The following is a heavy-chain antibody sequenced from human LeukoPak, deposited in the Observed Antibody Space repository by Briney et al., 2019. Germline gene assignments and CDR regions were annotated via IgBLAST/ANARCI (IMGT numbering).Heavy chain of an antibody. CDR1: GFTFRSNE. J-gene: IGHJ3*02. CDR3: ASGVHYTSGWIDI. V-gene: IGHV3-48*03. CDR2: ISSSGSTI. Sequence: PGGSLRLSCVASGFTFRSNEMNWVRQAPGKGLEWLSYISSSGSTIHYVDSVKGRFTISRDNAKNSLFLQMNSLRAEDTAVYYCASGVHYTSGWIDIWGQGTMVTVSS. D-gene: IGHD6-19*01.